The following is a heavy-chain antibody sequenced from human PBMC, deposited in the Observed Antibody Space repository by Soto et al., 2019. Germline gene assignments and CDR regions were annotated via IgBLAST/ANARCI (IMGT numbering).Heavy chain of an antibody. D-gene: IGHD5-18*01. CDR3: ARGSTAMVWDLFDY. V-gene: IGHV3-21*01. Sequence: PGGSLRLSCAASGFTFSSYSMNWVRQAPGKGLEWVSSISSSSSYIYYADSVKGRFTISRDNAKNSLYLQMNSLRAEDTAVYYCARGSTAMVWDLFDYWGQGTLVTVSS. CDR2: ISSSSSYI. CDR1: GFTFSSYS. J-gene: IGHJ4*02.